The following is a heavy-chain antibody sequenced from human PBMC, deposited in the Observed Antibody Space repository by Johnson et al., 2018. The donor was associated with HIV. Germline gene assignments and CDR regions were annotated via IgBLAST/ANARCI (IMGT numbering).Heavy chain of an antibody. CDR2: INQDASEK. D-gene: IGHD4-11*01. J-gene: IGHJ3*02. Sequence: EVQLVESGGGLVKPGGSLRLSCVASGFTFSDYYMSWIRQAPGKGLEWVANINQDASEKSYVDSVKGRFTISRDNANNSLSLQMSGLRADDTAVYYCVRETRDDAFDIWGQGTMVTVSS. V-gene: IGHV3-7*03. CDR3: VRETRDDAFDI. CDR1: GFTFSDYY.